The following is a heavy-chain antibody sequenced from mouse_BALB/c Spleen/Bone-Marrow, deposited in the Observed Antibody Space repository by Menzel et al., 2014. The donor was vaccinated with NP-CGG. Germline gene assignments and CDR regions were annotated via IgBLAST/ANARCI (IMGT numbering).Heavy chain of an antibody. V-gene: IGHV7-1*02. CDR2: SRNKAKYYTT. CDR3: ARDVGYGNYFVY. D-gene: IGHD2-10*02. J-gene: IGHJ3*01. Sequence: EVKLMESGGGLVQPGDSLILSCAPSVFTFSDFYMDWVRQPPGKRLEWIAASRNKAKYYTTEYSASVRGRFIVSRDTSQSVLYLQMNALRAEDTAIYYCARDVGYGNYFVYWGQGTLVTVSA. CDR1: VFTFSDFY.